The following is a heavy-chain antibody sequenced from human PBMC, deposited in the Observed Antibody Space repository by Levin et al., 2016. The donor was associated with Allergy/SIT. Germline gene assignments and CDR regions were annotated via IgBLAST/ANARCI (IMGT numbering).Heavy chain of an antibody. CDR3: ARDVDNGSFDY. CDR2: ISAYNGDT. D-gene: IGHD5-12*01. J-gene: IGHJ4*02. CDR1: GYTFTSHG. Sequence: ASVKVSCKASGYTFTSHGISWVRQAPGQGLEWMGWISAYNGDTKYAQKLQGRVTLTTDTSTSTAYMELRSLRSDDTAIYYCARDVDNGSFDYWGQGTLVTVSS. V-gene: IGHV1-18*01.